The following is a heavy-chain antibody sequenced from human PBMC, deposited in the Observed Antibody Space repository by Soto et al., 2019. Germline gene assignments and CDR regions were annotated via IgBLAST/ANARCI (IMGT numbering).Heavy chain of an antibody. CDR1: GGSFSGYY. V-gene: IGHV4-34*01. D-gene: IGHD3-9*01. Sequence: SETLSLTCAVYGGSFSGYYWSWIRQPPGKGLEWIGEINHSGSTNYNPSLKSRVTISVDTSKNQFSLKLSSVTAADTAVYYCARHGLVRHISSPYYYMDVWGKGTTVTVSS. CDR3: ARHGLVRHISSPYYYMDV. CDR2: INHSGST. J-gene: IGHJ6*03.